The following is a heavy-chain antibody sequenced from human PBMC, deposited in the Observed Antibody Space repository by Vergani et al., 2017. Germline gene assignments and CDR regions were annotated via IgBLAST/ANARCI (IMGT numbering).Heavy chain of an antibody. CDR3: ARGIRRREWFGEFLFDY. V-gene: IGHV1-18*01. CDR1: GYTFTSYG. J-gene: IGHJ4*02. CDR2: ISAYNGNT. D-gene: IGHD3-10*01. Sequence: QVQLVQSGAEVKKPGSSVKVSCKASGYTFTSYGISWVRQAPGQGLEWMGWISAYNGNTNYAQKLQGRVTMTTDTSTSTAYMELRSLRSDDTAVYYCARGIRRREWFGEFLFDYWGQGTLVTVSS.